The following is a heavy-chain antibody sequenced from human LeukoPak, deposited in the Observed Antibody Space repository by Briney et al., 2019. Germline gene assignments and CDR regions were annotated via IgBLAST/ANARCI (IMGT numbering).Heavy chain of an antibody. V-gene: IGHV3-13*04. CDR2: IGTAGDT. Sequence: QPGGSLRLSCAASGFTFSSYDMHWVRQATGKGLEWVSAIGTAGDTYYPGSVKGRFTISRENAKNSLYLQMNSLRAGDTAVYYCARGGKGYDILTGYCPTWYFDLWGRGTLVTVSS. J-gene: IGHJ2*01. CDR1: GFTFSSYD. D-gene: IGHD3-9*01. CDR3: ARGGKGYDILTGYCPTWYFDL.